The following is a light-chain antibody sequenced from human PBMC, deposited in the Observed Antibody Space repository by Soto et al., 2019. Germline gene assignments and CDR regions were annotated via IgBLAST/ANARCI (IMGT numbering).Light chain of an antibody. CDR2: DAS. V-gene: IGKV3-11*01. J-gene: IGKJ1*01. CDR1: QSVTNY. CDR3: QQRLNWPPG. Sequence: EFFLTQSPDTLSLSPGERATLSCRASQSVTNYIAWYQQRPGQAPRLLIYDASNRATGVPARFSGSGSGTDFTLTISDLEPADFGLYYCQQRLNWPPGFGQGTKVEIK.